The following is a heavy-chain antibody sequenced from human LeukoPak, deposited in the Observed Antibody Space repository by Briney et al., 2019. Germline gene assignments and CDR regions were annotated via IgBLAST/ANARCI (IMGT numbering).Heavy chain of an antibody. CDR2: ISYDGSNK. J-gene: IGHJ6*02. Sequence: GGSLRLSCAASGFTFSSYGMHWVRQAPGKGLEWVAVISYDGSNKYYADSVKGRFTISRDNSKKTLYLQMNSLRAEDTAVYYCAKNYYGSGSYRYYGMDVWGQGTTVTVSS. D-gene: IGHD3-10*01. V-gene: IGHV3-30*18. CDR1: GFTFSSYG. CDR3: AKNYYGSGSYRYYGMDV.